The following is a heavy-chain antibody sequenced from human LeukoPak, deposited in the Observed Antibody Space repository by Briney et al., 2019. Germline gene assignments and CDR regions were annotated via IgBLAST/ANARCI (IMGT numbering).Heavy chain of an antibody. V-gene: IGHV4-61*02. Sequence: SETLSLTCTVSGGSISSGSYYWSWIRQPAGKGLEWIGRIYTSGSTNYNPSLKSRVTISVDTSKNQFSLKLSSVTAADTAVYYCARDDYGDYAGWFDPWGQGTLVTASS. D-gene: IGHD4-17*01. CDR2: IYTSGST. CDR1: GGSISSGSYY. J-gene: IGHJ5*02. CDR3: ARDDYGDYAGWFDP.